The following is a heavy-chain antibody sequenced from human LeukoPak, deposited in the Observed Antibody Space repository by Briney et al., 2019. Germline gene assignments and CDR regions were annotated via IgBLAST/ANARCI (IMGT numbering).Heavy chain of an antibody. J-gene: IGHJ5*02. CDR2: IYYSGST. V-gene: IGHV4-59*08. CDR1: GGSISSYY. CDR3: ARSGVGSSWFNWFDP. D-gene: IGHD6-13*01. Sequence: SETLSLTCTVSGGSISSYYWSWIRQPPGKGLEWIGYIYYSGSTNYNPSLKSRVTIPVDTSKNQFSLKLSSVTAADTAVYYCARSGVGSSWFNWFDPWGQGTLVTVSS.